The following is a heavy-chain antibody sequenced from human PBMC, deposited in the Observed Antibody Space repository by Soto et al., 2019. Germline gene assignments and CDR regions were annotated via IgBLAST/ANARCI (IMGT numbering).Heavy chain of an antibody. CDR3: VKEARLADV. CDR1: GFTFSSYG. Sequence: PGGSLRLSCAASGFTFSSYGMHWVRQAPGKGLEWVANIKQDGSKKYYADSVKGRFTISRDNAKNSLYLQMNSLRVEDTGVYYCVKEARLADVWGQGTTVTVSS. D-gene: IGHD6-25*01. CDR2: IKQDGSKK. V-gene: IGHV3-7*01. J-gene: IGHJ6*02.